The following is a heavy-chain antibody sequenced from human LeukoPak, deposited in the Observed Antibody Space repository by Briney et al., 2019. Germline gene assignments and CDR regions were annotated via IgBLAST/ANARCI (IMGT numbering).Heavy chain of an antibody. CDR3: ARDLGVAGYFDY. D-gene: IGHD3-3*01. Sequence: PSETLSLTCTVSGYSISSGYYWGWIRQPPGKGLEWIGSIYHSGNTYYNPSLKSRVTISVDTSKNQFSLKLSSVTAADTAVYYCARDLGVAGYFDYWGQGTLVTVSS. CDR1: GYSISSGYY. V-gene: IGHV4-38-2*02. CDR2: IYHSGNT. J-gene: IGHJ4*02.